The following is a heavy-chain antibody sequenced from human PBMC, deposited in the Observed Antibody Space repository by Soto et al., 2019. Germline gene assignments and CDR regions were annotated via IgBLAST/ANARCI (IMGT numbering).Heavy chain of an antibody. CDR2: IIPIFGTA. CDR3: AGRFYGPHVLRFLGWLSPHGMDV. CDR1: GCTFSSYA. D-gene: IGHD3-3*01. J-gene: IGHJ6*02. V-gene: IGHV1-69*06. Sequence: GASVKVSCKASGCTFSSYAISWVRQAPGQGLEWMGGIIPIFGTANYAQTFQGRVTITADKSTSTAYMELSSLISEDTAVYYCAGRFYGPHVLRFLGWLSPHGMDVWGQGTMVTVSS.